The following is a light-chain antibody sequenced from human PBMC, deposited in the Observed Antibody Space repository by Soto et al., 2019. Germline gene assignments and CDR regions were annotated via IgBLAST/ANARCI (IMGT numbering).Light chain of an antibody. CDR2: GNT. CDR1: TANIGAGYD. J-gene: IGLJ3*02. CDR3: HSYDSSLTGWV. V-gene: IGLV1-40*01. Sequence: QSVLTQPPSVSGAPGQRVTISCTVTTANIGAGYDVHWYQQLQGQAPKLLIYGNTNRPSGVPDRLPVSKSGTSASLAITGLRAEDEADSYCHSYDSSLTGWVFGGGTKLTVL.